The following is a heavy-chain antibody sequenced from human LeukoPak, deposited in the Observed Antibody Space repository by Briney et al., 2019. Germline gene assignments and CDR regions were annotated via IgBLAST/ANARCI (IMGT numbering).Heavy chain of an antibody. J-gene: IGHJ4*01. CDR1: GFTFSSNW. Sequence: GGSLRLSCATSGFTFSSNWMSWVRHAPGRGLDWVANIKPDGSAEYYAASVKGRFTVSRDNAKNSLYLQMNSLRVEDTAVYYCAKDQGSGHGSYTWGTFDYWGLETLVTVFS. CDR3: AKDQGSGHGSYTWGTFDY. CDR2: IKPDGSAE. D-gene: IGHD3-3*01. V-gene: IGHV3-7*03.